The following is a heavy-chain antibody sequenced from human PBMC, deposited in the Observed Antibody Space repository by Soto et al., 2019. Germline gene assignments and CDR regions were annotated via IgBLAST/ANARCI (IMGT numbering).Heavy chain of an antibody. D-gene: IGHD6-6*01. J-gene: IGHJ4*02. CDR3: ARSVHS. CDR1: AGFISTGCYY. CDR2: IFYGGTT. Sequence: SETRSHTWTVSAGFISTGCYYWSWIRQHPGKGLEWIGYIFYGGTTYYNPSLKSRVTISVDTSKNQFSLKLSSVTAAIMAVYYCARSVHSWGQVTLVTGS. V-gene: IGHV4-31*02.